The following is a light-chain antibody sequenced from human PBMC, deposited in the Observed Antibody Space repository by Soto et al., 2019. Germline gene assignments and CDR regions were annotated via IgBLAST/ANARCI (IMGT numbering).Light chain of an antibody. J-gene: IGKJ4*01. CDR3: QQYKTSLRT. Sequence: DIQMTQSPSTLSASAGDRVTITCRASQSIDSWLAWYQQKPGKAPKLLMYDASSLASGVSSRFSGSGSGTEFTLIISSLQSDDFATYYCQQYKTSLRTFGGGTKVDI. V-gene: IGKV1-5*01. CDR1: QSIDSW. CDR2: DAS.